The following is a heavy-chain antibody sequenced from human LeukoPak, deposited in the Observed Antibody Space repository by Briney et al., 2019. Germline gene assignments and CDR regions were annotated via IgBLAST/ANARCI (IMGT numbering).Heavy chain of an antibody. CDR3: AKDLYGSGWYNYFDP. Sequence: PVGSPRLSCAASGFTVSTFGMHWGRQAPGKGLEWVTMISHDGSEKYYVDSVKGRFTISRDNSKNTLYLQMNSLRTEDTAMYYCAKDLYGSGWYNYFDPWGQGTLVTVSS. J-gene: IGHJ5*02. CDR1: GFTVSTFG. D-gene: IGHD6-19*01. V-gene: IGHV3-30*18. CDR2: ISHDGSEK.